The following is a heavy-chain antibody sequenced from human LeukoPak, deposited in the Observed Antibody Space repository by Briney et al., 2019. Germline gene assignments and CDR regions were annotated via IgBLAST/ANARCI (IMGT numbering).Heavy chain of an antibody. Sequence: PSETLSLTCTVSGGSVSSSFYYWGWIRQPPGKGLEWIGSMYFSGSTHYNPSLKSRVTISVDTSKNQFSLKLNSVTAADTAVYYCGRQAAAGADGDYWDQGTLVTVSS. CDR2: MYFSGST. J-gene: IGHJ4*02. V-gene: IGHV4-39*01. D-gene: IGHD6-13*01. CDR1: GGSVSSSFYY. CDR3: GRQAAAGADGDY.